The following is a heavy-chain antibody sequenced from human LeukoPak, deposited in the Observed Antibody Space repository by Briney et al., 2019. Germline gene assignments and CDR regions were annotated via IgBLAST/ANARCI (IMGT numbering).Heavy chain of an antibody. J-gene: IGHJ3*02. V-gene: IGHV3-33*01. Sequence: GSLRLSCAASGFTFGSYGMHWVRQAPGKGLEWVAVIWYDGSNKYYADSVKGRFTISRDNSKNTLYLQMNSLRAEDTAVYYCARDDPKYDYGDYYDAFDIWGQGTMVTVSS. D-gene: IGHD4-17*01. CDR3: ARDDPKYDYGDYYDAFDI. CDR2: IWYDGSNK. CDR1: GFTFGSYG.